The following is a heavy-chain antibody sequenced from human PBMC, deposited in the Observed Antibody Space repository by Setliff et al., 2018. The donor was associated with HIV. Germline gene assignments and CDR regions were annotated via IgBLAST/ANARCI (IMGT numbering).Heavy chain of an antibody. CDR3: ARGIAAAGGYFDY. CDR2: VSHTGST. Sequence: SETLSLTCAVYGGSLSGYYWRWIRQPPGKGLEWIGDVSHTGSTNYNPSLKSRITISADTPKNQFSLKLSSVTAADTAVYYCARGIAAAGGYFDYWGPGTLVTVSS. V-gene: IGHV4-34*01. CDR1: GGSLSGYY. D-gene: IGHD6-13*01. J-gene: IGHJ4*02.